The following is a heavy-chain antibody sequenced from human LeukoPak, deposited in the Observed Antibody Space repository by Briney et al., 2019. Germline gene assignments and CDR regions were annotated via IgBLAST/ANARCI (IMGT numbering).Heavy chain of an antibody. Sequence: SETLSLTCTVSGGSISSYYWSWIRQPPGKGLEWIGYIYYSGSTNYNPSLKSRVTISVDTSKNQFSLKLSSVTAADTAVYYCARGYGSGSYNWFDPWGQGTLVTVSS. J-gene: IGHJ5*02. D-gene: IGHD3-10*01. CDR1: GGSISSYY. CDR3: ARGYGSGSYNWFDP. CDR2: IYYSGST. V-gene: IGHV4-59*01.